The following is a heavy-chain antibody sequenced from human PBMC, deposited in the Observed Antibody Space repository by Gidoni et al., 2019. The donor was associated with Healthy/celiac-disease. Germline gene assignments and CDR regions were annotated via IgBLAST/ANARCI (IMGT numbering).Heavy chain of an antibody. V-gene: IGHV4-34*01. Sequence: QVQLQQWGAGLLKPSETLSLTCAVYGRSFRGYYWGWIRQPPGKGLEWIGEINHSGSTNYNPSLKSRVTISVDTSKNQFSMKLSSVTAADTAVYYCARVYCSSTSCSKRWFDPWGQGTLVTVSS. CDR3: ARVYCSSTSCSKRWFDP. CDR1: GRSFRGYY. J-gene: IGHJ5*02. D-gene: IGHD2-2*01. CDR2: INHSGST.